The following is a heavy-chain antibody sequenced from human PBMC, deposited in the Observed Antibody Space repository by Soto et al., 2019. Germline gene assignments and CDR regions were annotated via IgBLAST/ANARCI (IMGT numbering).Heavy chain of an antibody. Sequence: LRLSCAASGFTFSSYAMSWVRQAPGKGLEWIGCISSSGSTYYNPALNNRISLSLDTSQNQFSLKLLSVTAADTAIYYCARSGVTGIVIPSHWFDPWGQGTLVTVSS. V-gene: IGHV4-31*02. J-gene: IGHJ5*02. CDR2: ISSSGST. CDR1: GFTFSSYA. CDR3: ARSGVTGIVIPSHWFDP. D-gene: IGHD2-21*02.